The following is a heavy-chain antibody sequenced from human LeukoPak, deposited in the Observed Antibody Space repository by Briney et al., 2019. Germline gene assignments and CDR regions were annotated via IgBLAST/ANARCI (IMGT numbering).Heavy chain of an antibody. CDR1: GFTFSTYA. CDR3: AKSYSYYYMDV. CDR2: ISGSGGST. Sequence: GGSLRLSCAASGFTFSTYAISWVRQAPGKGLEWVSAISGSGGSTYYADSVKGRFTISRDNSKNTLYLQMNSLRAEDTAIYYCAKSYSYYYMDVWGKGTTVTVSS. V-gene: IGHV3-23*01. J-gene: IGHJ6*03.